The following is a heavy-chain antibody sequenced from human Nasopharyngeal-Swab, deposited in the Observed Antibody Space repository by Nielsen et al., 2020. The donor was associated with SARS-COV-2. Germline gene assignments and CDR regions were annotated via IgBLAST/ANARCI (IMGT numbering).Heavy chain of an antibody. Sequence: GESLKISCAASGFTFSSYSLNWVRPAPGKGLEWVSSISSSSSYIYYADSVKGRFTISRDNAKNSLYLQMNSLRAEDTAVYYCARDDGQWLNPVYYFDYWGQGTLVTVSS. J-gene: IGHJ4*02. CDR3: ARDDGQWLNPVYYFDY. D-gene: IGHD6-19*01. CDR1: GFTFSSYS. V-gene: IGHV3-21*01. CDR2: ISSSSSYI.